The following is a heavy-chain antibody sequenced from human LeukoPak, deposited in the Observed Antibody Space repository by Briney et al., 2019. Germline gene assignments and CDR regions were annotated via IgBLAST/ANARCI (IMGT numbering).Heavy chain of an antibody. Sequence: PSETLSLTCTVSGGSISSSSYYWGWIRQPPGKGLEWIGNIYYSGSTYYNPSLKSRVTISVDTSKNQFSLKLSSVTAADTAVYYCARGRVYYYGSGSYGSYMDVWGKGTTVTVSS. CDR2: IYYSGST. D-gene: IGHD3-10*01. CDR3: ARGRVYYYGSGSYGSYMDV. J-gene: IGHJ6*03. V-gene: IGHV4-39*07. CDR1: GGSISSSSYY.